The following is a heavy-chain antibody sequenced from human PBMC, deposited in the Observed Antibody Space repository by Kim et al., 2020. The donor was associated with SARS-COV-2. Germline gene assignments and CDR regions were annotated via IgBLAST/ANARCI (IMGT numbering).Heavy chain of an antibody. J-gene: IGHJ6*02. V-gene: IGHV3-33*01. D-gene: IGHD6-13*01. Sequence: YADSVKCRFTISRANSKNTLYLQMSSLRAEDTAVYYCARDRQKLVRGMDVWGQGTTVTVSS. CDR3: ARDRQKLVRGMDV.